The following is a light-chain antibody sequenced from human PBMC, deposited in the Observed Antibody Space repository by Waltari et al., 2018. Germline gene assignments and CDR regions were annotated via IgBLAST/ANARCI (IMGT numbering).Light chain of an antibody. CDR1: QTISSW. Sequence: DIQMTQSPSSLSASVGDTVTITCRASQTISSWLDWYQQKPGKAPKLLIYKASSLQSGVPSRFSGSGSGTEFTLTISSLQPEDFATYYCLQYSSSPWTCGQGTKVEIK. CDR3: LQYSSSPWT. CDR2: KAS. J-gene: IGKJ1*01. V-gene: IGKV1D-16*01.